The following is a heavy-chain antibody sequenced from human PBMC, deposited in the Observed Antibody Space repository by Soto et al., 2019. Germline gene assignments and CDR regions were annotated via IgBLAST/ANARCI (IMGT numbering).Heavy chain of an antibody. Sequence: ASVKVSCKASGYTFTSYDINWVRQATGQGLEWMGWMNPNSGNTGYAQKFQGRVTMTRNTSISTAYMELSSLRSEDTAVYYCARISSYDYVWGSYRHFDYWGQGTLVKSPQ. V-gene: IGHV1-8*01. J-gene: IGHJ4*02. CDR1: GYTFTSYD. CDR2: MNPNSGNT. D-gene: IGHD3-16*02. CDR3: ARISSYDYVWGSYRHFDY.